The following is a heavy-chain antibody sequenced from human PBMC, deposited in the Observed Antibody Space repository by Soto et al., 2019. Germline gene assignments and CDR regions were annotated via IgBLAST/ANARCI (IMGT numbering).Heavy chain of an antibody. CDR1: GFTFSSYA. J-gene: IGHJ4*02. CDR2: ISGSGGST. CDR3: AKGAIVVVTALFGCYFDY. V-gene: IGHV3-23*01. Sequence: GGSLRLSCAASGFTFSSYAMSWVRQAPGKGLEWVSAISGSGGSTYYADSVKGRFTISRDNSKNTLYLQMNSLRAEDTAVYYCAKGAIVVVTALFGCYFDYWGQGTLVTVSS. D-gene: IGHD2-21*02.